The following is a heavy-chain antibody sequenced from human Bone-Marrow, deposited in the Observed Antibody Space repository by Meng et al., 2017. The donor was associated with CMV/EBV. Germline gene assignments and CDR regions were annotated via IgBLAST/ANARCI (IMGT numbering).Heavy chain of an antibody. V-gene: IGHV4-39*07. D-gene: IGHD2-2*01. Sequence: GSLRLSCIVSGGSISSSTYYWGWIRQPPGKGLEWIGSIYYSGSTSYNPSLKSRVTISVDTSKNQFSLKPSSVTAADTAVYYCARDRGYCSSTSCLGWAFDIWGQGTMVTVAS. CDR3: ARDRGYCSSTSCLGWAFDI. CDR1: GGSISSSTYY. J-gene: IGHJ3*02. CDR2: IYYSGST.